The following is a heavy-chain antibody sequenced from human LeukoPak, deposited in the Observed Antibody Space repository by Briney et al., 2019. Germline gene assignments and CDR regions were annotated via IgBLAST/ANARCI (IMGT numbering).Heavy chain of an antibody. D-gene: IGHD3-22*01. CDR3: AREGGYYDSSGYYPHCHYMDV. V-gene: IGHV4-4*07. CDR2: IYTSGST. CDR1: GGSVSSYY. Sequence: SETLSLTCTVSGGSVSSYYWSWIRQPAGKGLEWIGRIYTSGSTNYNPSLKSRVTMSVDTSKNQFSLKLSSVTAADTAVYYCAREGGYYDSSGYYPHCHYMDVWGKGTTVTISS. J-gene: IGHJ6*03.